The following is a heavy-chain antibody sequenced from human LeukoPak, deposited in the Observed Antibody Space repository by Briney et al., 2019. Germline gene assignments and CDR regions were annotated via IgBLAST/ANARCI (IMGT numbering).Heavy chain of an antibody. Sequence: PSETLSFTCTVSGGSISSSSYYWGWLRQPPGKGLEWIGSIYYSGSTYYNPSLKSRVTISVDTSKNQFSLKLSSVTAADTAVYYCARSGAVAGTFDYWGQGTLVTVSS. V-gene: IGHV4-39*01. CDR1: GGSISSSSYY. J-gene: IGHJ4*02. D-gene: IGHD6-19*01. CDR3: ARSGAVAGTFDY. CDR2: IYYSGST.